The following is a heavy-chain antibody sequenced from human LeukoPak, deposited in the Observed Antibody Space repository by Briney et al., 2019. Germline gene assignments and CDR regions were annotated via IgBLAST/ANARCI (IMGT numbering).Heavy chain of an antibody. V-gene: IGHV3-7*03. CDR1: VFTHRRYL. CDR3: TRLDTVLVRSGGN. Sequence: PGGSLRDSRVVCVFTHRRYLRKWLGQAPGKELEWVAMMKLDGSGEKYYVDSVKGRFTISIDNAKNSLYRQRNSLRAEDTARECCTRLDTVLVRSGGNWGEGTPVTVSS. D-gene: IGHD3-10*01. CDR2: MKLDGSGEK. J-gene: IGHJ4*02.